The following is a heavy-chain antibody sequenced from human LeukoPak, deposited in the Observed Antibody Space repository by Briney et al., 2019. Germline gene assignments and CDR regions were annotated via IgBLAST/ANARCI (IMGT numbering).Heavy chain of an antibody. J-gene: IGHJ6*02. CDR1: GFTFSSIW. Sequence: PWGSLRLSCATSGFTFSSIWMSWVRQAPGKGLEWVANIKHDGSETNYVDSVKGRFTISRDNAKNSLHLQMNSLRVEDTAVYYCAKNGGPHGMDVWGQGTTVSVSS. CDR2: IKHDGSET. CDR3: AKNGGPHGMDV. D-gene: IGHD3-16*01. V-gene: IGHV3-7*02.